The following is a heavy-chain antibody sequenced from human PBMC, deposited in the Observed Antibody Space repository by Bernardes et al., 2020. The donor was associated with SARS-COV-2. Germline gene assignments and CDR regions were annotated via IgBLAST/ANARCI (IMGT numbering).Heavy chain of an antibody. CDR1: GAPISGSKW. V-gene: IGHV4-4*02. D-gene: IGHD4-17*01. Sequence: SETLSLTCGVSGAPISGSKWWSLVRHPPGKGLEWIGDAHHSGTTNYNPSLKSRVNISLDKSKNQFSLRLTSVTAADTALYYCACKTTVTRGAFAAFDIWGKGKTVNVSS. J-gene: IGHJ3*02. CDR3: ACKTTVTRGAFAAFDI. CDR2: AHHSGTT.